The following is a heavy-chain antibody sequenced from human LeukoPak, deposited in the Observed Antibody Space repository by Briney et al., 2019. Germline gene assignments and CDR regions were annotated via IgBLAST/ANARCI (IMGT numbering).Heavy chain of an antibody. V-gene: IGHV3-11*01. Sequence: GGSLRLSCAASGFTFSDYYMSWIRQAPGKGLEWVLYISSGGDIIYYADSVKGRFTISRDNAKNSLYLQMNSLRADDTAVYYCARGERPDGYNPTLFDYWGQGTLVTVSS. CDR1: GFTFSDYY. J-gene: IGHJ4*02. CDR2: ISSGGDII. CDR3: ARGERPDGYNPTLFDY. D-gene: IGHD5-24*01.